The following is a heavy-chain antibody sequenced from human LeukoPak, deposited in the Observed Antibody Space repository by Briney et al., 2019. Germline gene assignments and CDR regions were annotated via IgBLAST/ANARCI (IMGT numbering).Heavy chain of an antibody. CDR1: GGSFSGYY. D-gene: IGHD3-10*01. CDR2: INHSGST. CDR3: ARPRSGY. J-gene: IGHJ4*02. V-gene: IGHV4-34*01. Sequence: PSETLSLTCAVYGGSFSGYYWSWIRQPPGKGLEWIGEINHSGSTNYNPSLKSRVTISVDTSKNQFSLKLSSVTAADTAVYYCARPRSGYWGQGTLVTVSS.